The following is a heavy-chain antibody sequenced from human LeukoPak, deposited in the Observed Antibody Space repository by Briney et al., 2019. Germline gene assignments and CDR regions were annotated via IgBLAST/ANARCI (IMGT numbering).Heavy chain of an antibody. V-gene: IGHV3-33*01. D-gene: IGHD2-15*01. Sequence: GGSLRLSCAASGFTVSNYGMHWVRQAPGKGLEWVAVVWYDGSEKYYADSVKGRFTISRDNAKNTLYLQMNSLRAEDTAVYYCAREVVVAAPGLYYYYGMDVWGQGTTVTVSS. CDR3: AREVVVAAPGLYYYYGMDV. J-gene: IGHJ6*02. CDR1: GFTVSNYG. CDR2: VWYDGSEK.